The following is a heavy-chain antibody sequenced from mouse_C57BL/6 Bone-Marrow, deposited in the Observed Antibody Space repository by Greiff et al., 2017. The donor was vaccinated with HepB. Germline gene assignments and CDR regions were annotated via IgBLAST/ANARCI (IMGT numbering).Heavy chain of an antibody. Sequence: VQLQQSGAELVRPGASVKLSCTASGFNIKDDYMHWVKQRPERGLEWIGWIDPENGDTEYASKFQGKATITADTSSNTAYLQLSSLTSEDTAVYYCTTDDYGFAYWGQGTLVTVSA. D-gene: IGHD2-4*01. CDR1: GFNIKDDY. CDR2: IDPENGDT. CDR3: TTDDYGFAY. J-gene: IGHJ3*01. V-gene: IGHV14-4*01.